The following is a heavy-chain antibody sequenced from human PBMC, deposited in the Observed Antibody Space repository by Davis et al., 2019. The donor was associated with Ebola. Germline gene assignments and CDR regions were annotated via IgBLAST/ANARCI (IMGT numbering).Heavy chain of an antibody. CDR3: ARVRSTNAKYYFDY. CDR1: GYTFTSYD. Sequence: ASVKVSCKASGYTFTSYDINWVRQATGQGLEWMGWMNPNSGNTGYAQKFQGRVTMTRDTSISTAYMELSRLRSDDTAVYYCARVRSTNAKYYFDYWGQGTLVTVSS. CDR2: MNPNSGNT. D-gene: IGHD2-8*01. J-gene: IGHJ4*02. V-gene: IGHV1-8*02.